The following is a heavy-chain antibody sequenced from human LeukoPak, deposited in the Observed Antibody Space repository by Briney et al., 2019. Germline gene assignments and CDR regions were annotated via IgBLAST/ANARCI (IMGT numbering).Heavy chain of an antibody. CDR1: GGSISSYY. Sequence: SSETLSLTCTVSGGSISSYYWSWIRQPPGKGLEWIGYIYYSGSTNYNPSLKSRVTISVDTSKNQFSLKLSSVTAADTAVYYCASLPGYSYGYKYFDYWGQGTLVTVSS. J-gene: IGHJ4*02. CDR3: ASLPGYSYGYKYFDY. CDR2: IYYSGST. V-gene: IGHV4-59*08. D-gene: IGHD5-18*01.